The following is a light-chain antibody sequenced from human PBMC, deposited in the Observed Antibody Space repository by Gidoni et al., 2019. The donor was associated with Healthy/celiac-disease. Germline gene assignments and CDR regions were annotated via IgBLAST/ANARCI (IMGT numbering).Light chain of an antibody. CDR2: GAS. CDR1: QSVSSN. Sequence: DIVMTQSPATLSVSPRERATLSCRASQSVSSNLAWYQQKPGQAPRLLIYGASTRATGIPARFSGSGSGTEFTLTISSLQSEDFAVYYCQQYNNWPPVTFGQXTKLEIK. V-gene: IGKV3-15*01. CDR3: QQYNNWPPVT. J-gene: IGKJ2*01.